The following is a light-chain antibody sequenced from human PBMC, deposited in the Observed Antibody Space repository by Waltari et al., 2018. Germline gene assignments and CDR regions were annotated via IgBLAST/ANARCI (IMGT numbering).Light chain of an antibody. CDR1: SSNTGAGYD. J-gene: IGLJ1*01. CDR2: GNS. V-gene: IGLV1-40*01. CDR3: QSYDSSLSGYV. Sequence: QSVLTQPPSVSGAPGQRVTISCTGSSSNTGAGYDLPWYQQLPGTAPKLLIYGNSNRPSGVPDRFSGSKSGTSASLAITGLQAEDEADYYCQSYDSSLSGYVFGTGTKVTVL.